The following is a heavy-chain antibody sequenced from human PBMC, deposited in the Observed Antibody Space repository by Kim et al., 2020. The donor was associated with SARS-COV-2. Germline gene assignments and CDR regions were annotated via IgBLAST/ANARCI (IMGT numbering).Heavy chain of an antibody. J-gene: IGHJ4*02. Sequence: NYNPALKSRVTLSVDTSKNQFSLTLSSVAAADTAVYYCASPSIAVAGIDYWGQGTLVTVSS. CDR3: ASPSIAVAGIDY. D-gene: IGHD6-19*01. V-gene: IGHV4-34*01.